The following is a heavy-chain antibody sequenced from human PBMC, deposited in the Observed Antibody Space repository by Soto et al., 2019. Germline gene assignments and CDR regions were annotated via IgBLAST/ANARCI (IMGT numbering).Heavy chain of an antibody. Sequence: GGSLRLSCVASGFTFSSYWMSWVRQAPGKGLEWVANIKEDGSEKFYVDSVKGRLTISRDNAKNSLYLQMNSLRAEDTAVYYCAREMVGPTLDSWGQGTLDTVS. CDR3: AREMVGPTLDS. CDR2: IKEDGSEK. J-gene: IGHJ4*02. V-gene: IGHV3-7*05. D-gene: IGHD2-15*01. CDR1: GFTFSSYW.